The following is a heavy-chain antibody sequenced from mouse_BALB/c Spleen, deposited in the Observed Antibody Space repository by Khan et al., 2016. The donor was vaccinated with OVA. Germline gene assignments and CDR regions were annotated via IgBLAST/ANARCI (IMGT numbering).Heavy chain of an antibody. Sequence: DLVKPGASVKLSCKASGYTFTSYWINWIKQRPGQGIEWIGRVYPGSGSPYYNEMFKGKATVTVDKYASTAYIQLNSMSSVYSAVYFCTRSYYYCSILYAMDYWGQGTSVTVSS. CDR1: GYTFTSYW. CDR3: TRSYYYCSILYAMDY. V-gene: IGHV1S41*01. J-gene: IGHJ4*01. CDR2: VYPGSGSP. D-gene: IGHD1-1*01.